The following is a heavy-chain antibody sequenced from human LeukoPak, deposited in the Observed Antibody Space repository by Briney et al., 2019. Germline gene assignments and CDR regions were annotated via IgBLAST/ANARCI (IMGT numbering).Heavy chain of an antibody. D-gene: IGHD7-27*01. CDR3: ARGPPNWGYDY. J-gene: IGHJ4*02. CDR2: MSPNSGDT. Sequence: ASVKVSCKASGYTFTSYDINWVRQTTGQRPEWMGWMSPNSGDTGYAQKFQDRVTMTRNTSISTAYMELSSLRSDDTAVYYCARGPPNWGYDYWGPGTLVTVSS. CDR1: GYTFTSYD. V-gene: IGHV1-8*01.